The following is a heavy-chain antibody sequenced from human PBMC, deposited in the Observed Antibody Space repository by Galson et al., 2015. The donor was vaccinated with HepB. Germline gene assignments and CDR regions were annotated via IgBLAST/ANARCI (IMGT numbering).Heavy chain of an antibody. CDR1: GFTFSSYG. CDR3: AIPPVGVAVTVFDY. CDR2: ISYDGSNK. V-gene: IGHV3-30*03. J-gene: IGHJ4*02. D-gene: IGHD2-15*01. Sequence: SLRLSCAASGFTFSSYGMHWVRQAPGKGLEWVAVISYDGSNKYYADSVKGRFTISRDNSKNTLYLQMNSLRAEDTAVYYCAIPPVGVAVTVFDYWGQGTLVTVSS.